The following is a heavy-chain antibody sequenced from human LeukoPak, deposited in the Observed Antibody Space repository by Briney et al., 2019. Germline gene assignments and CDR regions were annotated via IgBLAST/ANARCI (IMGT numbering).Heavy chain of an antibody. CDR3: ARYGNGSGSYSRTTYYYYYMDV. CDR1: GYTFTGYY. Sequence: EASVTVSYKGSGYTFTGYYMHWVRQAPGQGLEWMGWINPNSGGTNYAQKFQGRVTMNRDTSISTAYMELSRLRSDDTAVYYCARYGNGSGSYSRTTYYYYYMDVCGKGTTVTIPS. J-gene: IGHJ6*03. CDR2: INPNSGGT. V-gene: IGHV1-2*02. D-gene: IGHD3-10*01.